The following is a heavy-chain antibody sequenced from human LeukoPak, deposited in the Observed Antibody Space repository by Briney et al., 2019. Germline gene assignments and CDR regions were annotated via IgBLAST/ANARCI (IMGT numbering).Heavy chain of an antibody. CDR2: IYYSGST. CDR3: AGSAYSSSSGRFDY. CDR1: GGSISSYY. J-gene: IGHJ4*02. Sequence: SATLSLTCTVSGGSISSYYWSWIRQPPGKGLEWIGYIYYSGSTNYNPSLKSRVTISVDTSKNQFSLKLSSVTAADTAVYYCAGSAYSSSSGRFDYWGQGTLVTVSS. D-gene: IGHD6-6*01. V-gene: IGHV4-59*01.